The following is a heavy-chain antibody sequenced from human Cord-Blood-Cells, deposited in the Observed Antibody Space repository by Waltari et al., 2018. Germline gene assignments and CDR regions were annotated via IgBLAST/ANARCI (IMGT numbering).Heavy chain of an antibody. Sequence: QVQLVQSGAEVKKTAASVKVPCKPSRSTFTGATLLWVRQAPGQGLEWMGWINPNSGGTNYAQKFQGRVTMTRDTSISTAYMELSRLRSDDTAVYYCARGLNWGSGYFDLWGRGTLVTVSS. CDR3: ARGLNWGSGYFDL. D-gene: IGHD7-27*01. V-gene: IGHV1-2*02. J-gene: IGHJ2*01. CDR1: RSTFTGAT. CDR2: INPNSGGT.